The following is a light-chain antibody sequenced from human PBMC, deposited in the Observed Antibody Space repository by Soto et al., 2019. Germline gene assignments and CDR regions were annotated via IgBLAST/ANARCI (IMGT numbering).Light chain of an antibody. CDR3: QQYDTSPRT. CDR2: ATS. Sequence: EIVLTQSPGTLSLSPGERATLSCRASQSVNSNYLAWYQQKPGQGPRPLIYATSSRATGIPDRFSGSGSGTYFTLTISTLDPEDCAVYYCQQYDTSPRTFGQGTKVEIK. J-gene: IGKJ1*01. V-gene: IGKV3-20*01. CDR1: QSVNSNY.